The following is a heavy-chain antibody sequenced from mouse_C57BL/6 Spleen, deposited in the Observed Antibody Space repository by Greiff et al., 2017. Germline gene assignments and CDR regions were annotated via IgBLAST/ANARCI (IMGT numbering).Heavy chain of an antibody. Sequence: VQLKESGGGLVKPGGSLKLSCAASGFTFSSYAMSWVRQTPEKRLEWVATISDGGSYTYYPDNVKGRFTISRDNAKNNLYLQMSHLKSEDTAMYYCARDLITTVVANWYFDVWGTGTTVTVSS. CDR3: ARDLITTVVANWYFDV. J-gene: IGHJ1*03. D-gene: IGHD1-1*01. CDR1: GFTFSSYA. CDR2: ISDGGSYT. V-gene: IGHV5-4*01.